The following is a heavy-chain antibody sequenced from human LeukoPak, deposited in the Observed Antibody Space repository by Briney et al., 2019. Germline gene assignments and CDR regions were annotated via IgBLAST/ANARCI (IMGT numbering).Heavy chain of an antibody. Sequence: GGSLRLSCSMSGLTLSHYAMSWVRQAPGKGLEWVSTIGGGGGSTDSTDSVKGRFTISRDNSKNTLYLQMNSLGAEDTAVYYCAKGHRYCTSGNCDSAVDYWGRGTLVSVSS. CDR3: AKGHRYCTSGNCDSAVDY. V-gene: IGHV3-23*01. CDR2: IGGGGGST. J-gene: IGHJ4*02. CDR1: GLTLSHYA. D-gene: IGHD2-15*01.